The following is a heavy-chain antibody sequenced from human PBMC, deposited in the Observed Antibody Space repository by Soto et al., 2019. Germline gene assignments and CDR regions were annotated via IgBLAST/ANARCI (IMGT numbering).Heavy chain of an antibody. CDR3: ERERRRVDTAMRIITTVYYHYGMYV. CDR2: TYYRSKWYN. CDR1: GDSVSSNSAA. V-gene: IGHV6-1*01. Sequence: SQTLSLTCAISGDSVSSNSAAWNWIRQSPSRGLEWLGRTYYRSKWYNDYAVSVKSRITINPDTSKNQFSLQLNSVTPEDTAVYYCERERRRVDTAMRIITTVYYHYGMYVWAQGTTVTVSS. D-gene: IGHD5-18*01. J-gene: IGHJ6*02.